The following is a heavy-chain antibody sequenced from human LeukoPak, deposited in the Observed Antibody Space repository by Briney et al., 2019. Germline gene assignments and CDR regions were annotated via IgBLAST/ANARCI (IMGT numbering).Heavy chain of an antibody. CDR1: GYSFTSNW. CDR3: ARQPEGTWFDP. J-gene: IGHJ5*02. CDR2: IDPSDSYT. D-gene: IGHD1-1*01. Sequence: GESLKISCKGSGYSFTSNWISWVRQMPGKGLEWMGRIDPSDSYTNYSPSFQGHVTISADKSISTAYLQWSSLKASDTAMYYCARQPEGTWFDPWRQGTLVTVSS. V-gene: IGHV5-10-1*01.